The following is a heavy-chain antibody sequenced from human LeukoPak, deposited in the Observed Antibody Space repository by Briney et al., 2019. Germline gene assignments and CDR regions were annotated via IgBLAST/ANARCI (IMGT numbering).Heavy chain of an antibody. CDR2: INPNSGGT. CDR3: ARTGAYYSGMCFFDY. J-gene: IGHJ4*02. V-gene: IGHV1-2*02. D-gene: IGHD3-22*01. Sequence: ASVKVSCKASGYTFTGYYIHWVRQAPGQGLEWMGWINPNSGGTNHAQKFQGRVTMTRDTSISTAYMELSRLRSDDTAVYYCARTGAYYSGMCFFDYWGQGTLVTVSS. CDR1: GYTFTGYY.